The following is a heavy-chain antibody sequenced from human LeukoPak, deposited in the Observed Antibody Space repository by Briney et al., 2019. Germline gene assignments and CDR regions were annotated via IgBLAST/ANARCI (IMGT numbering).Heavy chain of an antibody. J-gene: IGHJ4*02. Sequence: GASLNISCKGSEYSFTSYWIGWVRQMPGKGLEWMGIIYPGDFDTRYSHSFHGQVTISADKSISTAYLQWSSLKASDTAMYYCARRWGLTSPLDYWGQGTLVTVSS. CDR3: ARRWGLTSPLDY. D-gene: IGHD3-16*01. V-gene: IGHV5-51*01. CDR1: EYSFTSYW. CDR2: IYPGDFDT.